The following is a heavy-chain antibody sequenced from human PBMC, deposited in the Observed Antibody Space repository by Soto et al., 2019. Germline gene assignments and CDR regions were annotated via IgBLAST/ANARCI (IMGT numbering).Heavy chain of an antibody. CDR2: ISGSGGTT. Sequence: LRLSCTASGFTSSTSAMNWVRQAPGKGLEWVSGISGSGGTTYYADSVKGRFTISRDNSKNTVFLQMNSLRAEDTAVYFCAKDLGYCSSTGCYDFYAMDVWGQGTTVTVSS. D-gene: IGHD2-2*01. J-gene: IGHJ6*02. CDR3: AKDLGYCSSTGCYDFYAMDV. CDR1: GFTSSTSA. V-gene: IGHV3-23*01.